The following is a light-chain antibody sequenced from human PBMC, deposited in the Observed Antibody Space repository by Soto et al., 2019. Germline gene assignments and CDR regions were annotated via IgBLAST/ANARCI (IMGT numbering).Light chain of an antibody. CDR1: QDVSNY. Sequence: DNQMTQSPSSLSASVGDRVTITCRTTQDVSNYLAWYQVKPGQGPKLLIYDASTLRAGAPFRFSGSGSGTEFTLTISSRQPEDVATYSCQIYNHVFGQGTRLDIK. V-gene: IGKV1-27*01. CDR3: QIYNHV. CDR2: DAS. J-gene: IGKJ5*01.